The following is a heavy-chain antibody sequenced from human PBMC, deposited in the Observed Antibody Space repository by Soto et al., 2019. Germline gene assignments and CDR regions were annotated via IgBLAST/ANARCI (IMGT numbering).Heavy chain of an antibody. J-gene: IGHJ6*02. CDR2: IIPIFGTA. Sequence: ASVKVSCKASGGTFSSYAISWVRQAPGQGLEWMGGIIPIFGTANYAQKFQGRVTITADESTSTAYMELSSLRSEDTAVYYCARVANSGYYYYYGMDVWGQGTTVTVSS. V-gene: IGHV1-69*13. D-gene: IGHD3-10*01. CDR1: GGTFSSYA. CDR3: ARVANSGYYYYYGMDV.